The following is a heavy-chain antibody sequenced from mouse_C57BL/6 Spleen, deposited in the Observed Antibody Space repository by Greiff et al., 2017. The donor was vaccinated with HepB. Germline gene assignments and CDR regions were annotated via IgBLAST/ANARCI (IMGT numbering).Heavy chain of an antibody. CDR1: GFTFSDYG. CDR3: ARRGDITTIIANYAMDY. D-gene: IGHD1-1*01. CDR2: ISSGSSTI. J-gene: IGHJ4*01. Sequence: EVKVVESGGGLVKPGGSLKLSCAASGFTFSDYGMHWVRQAPEKGLEWVAYISSGSSTIYYADTVKGRFTISRDNAKNTLFLQMTRLRSEDTAMYYCARRGDITTIIANYAMDYWGQGTSVTVSS. V-gene: IGHV5-17*01.